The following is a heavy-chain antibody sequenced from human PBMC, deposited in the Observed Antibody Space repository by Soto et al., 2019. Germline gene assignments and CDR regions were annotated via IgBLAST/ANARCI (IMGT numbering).Heavy chain of an antibody. D-gene: IGHD5-18*01. CDR2: IYYSGST. Sequence: SETLSLTCTVSGGSISSYYWSWIRQPPGKGLEWIGYIYYSGSTNYNPSLKSRVTISVDTSKNQFSLRLSSVTAADTAVYYCARGNVDTATHLSRWGQGTLVTVSS. J-gene: IGHJ4*02. CDR3: ARGNVDTATHLSR. CDR1: GGSISSYY. V-gene: IGHV4-59*01.